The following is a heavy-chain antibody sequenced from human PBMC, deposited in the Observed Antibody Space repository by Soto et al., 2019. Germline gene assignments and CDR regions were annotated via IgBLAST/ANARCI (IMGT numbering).Heavy chain of an antibody. Sequence: TSETLSLTCTLSGGSISGCYWSWIRQPPGKGLEWIGYVYYSGSTKYNPSLESRVTISVDMSNNQFSLMLTSVTAADTAVYYCAKYRRTDAEGYRLDFWGQGTLVTVSS. D-gene: IGHD5-12*01. CDR3: AKYRRTDAEGYRLDF. V-gene: IGHV4-59*01. CDR1: GGSISGCY. CDR2: VYYSGST. J-gene: IGHJ4*02.